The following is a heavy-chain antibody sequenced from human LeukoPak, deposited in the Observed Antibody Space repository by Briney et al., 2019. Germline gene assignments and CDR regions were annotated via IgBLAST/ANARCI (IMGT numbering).Heavy chain of an antibody. Sequence: ASVKVSCRASGYTFTSYGISWVRQAPGQGLEWMGWISAYNGNTNYAQRLQGRVTMTTDTSTSTAYMELRSLRSDDTAVYYCARTPLRIVVVTATKSWFDPWGQGTLVTVSS. CDR3: ARTPLRIVVVTATKSWFDP. D-gene: IGHD2-21*02. V-gene: IGHV1-18*01. J-gene: IGHJ5*02. CDR2: ISAYNGNT. CDR1: GYTFTSYG.